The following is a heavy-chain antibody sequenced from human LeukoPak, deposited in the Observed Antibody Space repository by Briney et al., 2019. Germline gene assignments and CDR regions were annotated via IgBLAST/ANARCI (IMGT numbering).Heavy chain of an antibody. CDR1: GVSISSGGYS. CDR3: ATGYSYGYRFDP. Sequence: LTCTVSGVSISSGGYSWSWIRQPPGKGLEWVGYIYNSWSTYTNPSLKSRVTISLDRSKNQFSLELSSVTAADTAVYYCATGYSYGYRFDPWGQGTLVTVSS. CDR2: IYNSWST. V-gene: IGHV4-30-2*01. D-gene: IGHD5-18*01. J-gene: IGHJ5*02.